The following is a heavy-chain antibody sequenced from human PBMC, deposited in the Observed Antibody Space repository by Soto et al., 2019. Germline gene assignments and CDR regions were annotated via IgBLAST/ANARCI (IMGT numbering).Heavy chain of an antibody. Sequence: GGSLRLSCAASGFTFSDYYMSWIRQAPGKGLDWVSYISSTGSTIYYADSVKGRFTISRDNANNSLYLQMNSLRAEDTAIHYCARVRGYKYGCPPMEAFDVWGQGAMVTVSS. CDR1: GFTFSDYY. J-gene: IGHJ3*01. CDR3: ARVRGYKYGCPPMEAFDV. D-gene: IGHD5-18*01. V-gene: IGHV3-11*01. CDR2: ISSTGSTI.